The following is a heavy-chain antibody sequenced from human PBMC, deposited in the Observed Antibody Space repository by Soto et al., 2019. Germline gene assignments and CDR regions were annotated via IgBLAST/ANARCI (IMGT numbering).Heavy chain of an antibody. V-gene: IGHV5-51*01. CDR2: IYPGDSDT. CDR3: ARQGGSWTAMVKNWFDP. Sequence: GESLKISCKGSGYSFTSYWIGWVRQMPGKGLEWMGIIYPGDSDTRYSPSFQGQVTISADKSISTAYLQWSSLKASDTAMYYCARQGGSWTAMVKNWFDPWGQGTLVTVSS. J-gene: IGHJ5*02. D-gene: IGHD5-18*01. CDR1: GYSFTSYW.